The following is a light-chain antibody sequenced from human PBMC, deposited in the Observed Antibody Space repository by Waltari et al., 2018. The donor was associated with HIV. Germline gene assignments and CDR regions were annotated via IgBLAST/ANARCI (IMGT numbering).Light chain of an antibody. Sequence: EVVMTQSPATLSVSLGARATLSCRASQSINSHLAWYQHKPGQAPRLLFYGASTRAPGVPAMFSGSGSGTDFTLTISGLQSEDFAVYYCQQYNHWPPYTFGQGTKLEIK. V-gene: IGKV3-15*01. CDR2: GAS. CDR3: QQYNHWPPYT. J-gene: IGKJ2*01. CDR1: QSINSH.